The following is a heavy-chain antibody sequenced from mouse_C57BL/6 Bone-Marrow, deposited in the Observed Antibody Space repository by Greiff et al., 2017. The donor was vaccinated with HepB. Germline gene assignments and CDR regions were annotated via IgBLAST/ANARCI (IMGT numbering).Heavy chain of an antibody. CDR1: GFTFSSYG. Sequence: EVQRVESGGDLVKPGGSLKLSCAASGFTFSSYGMSWVRQTPDKRLEWVATISSGGSYTYYPDSVKGRFTISRDNAKNTLYLQMSSLKSEDTAMYYCARHYSITTVVATSFDYWGQGTTLTVSS. D-gene: IGHD1-1*01. CDR2: ISSGGSYT. CDR3: ARHYSITTVVATSFDY. V-gene: IGHV5-6*01. J-gene: IGHJ2*01.